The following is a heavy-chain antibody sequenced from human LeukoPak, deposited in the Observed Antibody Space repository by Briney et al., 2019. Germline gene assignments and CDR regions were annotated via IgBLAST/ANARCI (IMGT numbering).Heavy chain of an antibody. CDR2: INTDGSRT. D-gene: IGHD3-22*01. CDR3: ARGFDSRFFDY. J-gene: IGHJ4*02. CDR1: GFTFSSYW. Sequence: GGSLRLSCAASGFTFSSYWMHWVRQAPGKGLVWVSRINTDGSRTNYADSVKGRFTISRDNAKNTLYLQMNSLRAEDTAVYYCARGFDSRFFDYWGQGTLVTVSS. V-gene: IGHV3-74*01.